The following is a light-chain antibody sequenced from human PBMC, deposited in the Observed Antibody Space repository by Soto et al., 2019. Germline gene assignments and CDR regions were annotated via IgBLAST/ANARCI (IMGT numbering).Light chain of an antibody. CDR1: QTVSSSY. CDR3: QRSGSSPTRT. J-gene: IGKJ1*01. V-gene: IGKV3-20*01. CDR2: GAS. Sequence: EIVLTQSPGTLSLSPGERATLSCRASQTVSSSYLAWYQPKPGQAPRLLIYGASSRATGIPYRFCGSGSGTDFTLTTSRLEHEDFAVYYCQRSGSSPTRTFAQGTTVEIK.